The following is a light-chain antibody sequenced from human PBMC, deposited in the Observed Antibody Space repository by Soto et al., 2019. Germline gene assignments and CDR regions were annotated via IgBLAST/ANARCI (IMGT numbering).Light chain of an antibody. CDR1: QGIRND. CDR2: AAS. J-gene: IGKJ3*01. V-gene: IGKV1-6*01. CDR3: LQKYFYPFT. Sequence: IQMTQSPSSVSASVGDRVTMTCRASQGIRNDLDWFQQKPGKAPKLLIYAASNLQSGVPARFSGSGSGTDFTLTISSLQPEDFATYYCLQKYFYPFTFGPGTKVDIK.